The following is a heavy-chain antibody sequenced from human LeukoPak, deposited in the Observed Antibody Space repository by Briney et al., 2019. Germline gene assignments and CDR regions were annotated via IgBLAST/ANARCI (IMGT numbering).Heavy chain of an antibody. V-gene: IGHV3-30-3*01. Sequence: GGSLSLSCAASGFTFSSYAMHWVRQAPGKGLEWVAVISYDGSNKYYADSVKGRFTISRDNSKNTLYLQMNSLRVEDTAVYYCARDRHVAAAGYYFDYWGQGTLVTVSS. D-gene: IGHD6-25*01. J-gene: IGHJ4*02. CDR2: ISYDGSNK. CDR1: GFTFSSYA. CDR3: ARDRHVAAAGYYFDY.